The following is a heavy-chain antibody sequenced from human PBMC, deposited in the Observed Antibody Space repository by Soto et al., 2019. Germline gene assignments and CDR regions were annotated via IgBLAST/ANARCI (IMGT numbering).Heavy chain of an antibody. CDR2: IDGVGTGT. CDR3: ARSLYGGNYRPTSYYYGMDV. Sequence: PVGSLRLSCAASGFTFTNYWMHWVRQVPGKGLVWVSRIDGVGTGTSYSDSVRGRFTISRGNAKNSLYLQMNSLRAEDTAVYYCARSLYGGNYRPTSYYYGMDVWGQGTTVTVSS. D-gene: IGHD4-17*01. J-gene: IGHJ6*02. CDR1: GFTFTNYW. V-gene: IGHV3-74*01.